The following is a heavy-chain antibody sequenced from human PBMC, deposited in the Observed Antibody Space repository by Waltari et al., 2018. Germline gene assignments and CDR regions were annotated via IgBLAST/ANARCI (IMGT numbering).Heavy chain of an antibody. CDR3: TKDVTAAGSGQFDY. V-gene: IGHV3-9*03. J-gene: IGHJ4*02. CDR1: GFTFDDYA. CDR2: ISWHSGWI. Sequence: EVQVVESGGGLVQPGRSLRVSCAASGFTFDDYAMHWVRQGPGKGMEWVEGISWHSGWIGDGDSVKGRFTISRDNAKYSLHLQMNSLRAEDMALYYCTKDVTAAGSGQFDYWGQGTLVSVSS. D-gene: IGHD6-13*01.